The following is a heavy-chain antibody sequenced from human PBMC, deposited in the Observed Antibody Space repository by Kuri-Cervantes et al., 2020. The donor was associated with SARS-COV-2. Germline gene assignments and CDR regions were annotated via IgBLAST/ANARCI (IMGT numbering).Heavy chain of an antibody. CDR1: GGSFSGYY. V-gene: IGHV4-34*01. Sequence: ESLKISCAVYGGSFSGYYLSWIRQPPGKGLEWVGEINHSGSTNYNPSLKSRVTISVDTSKNQFSMKLSSVTAADTAVYYCARRRGYSGYVDRPSYFDYWGQGTLVTDSS. D-gene: IGHD5-12*01. CDR2: INHSGST. CDR3: ARRRGYSGYVDRPSYFDY. J-gene: IGHJ4*02.